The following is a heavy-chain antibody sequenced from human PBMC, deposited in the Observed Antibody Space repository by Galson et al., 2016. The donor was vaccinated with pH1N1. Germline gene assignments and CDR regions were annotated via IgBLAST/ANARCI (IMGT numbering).Heavy chain of an antibody. CDR2: TYYRSKWYN. Sequence: CAISGDSVSSNSAAWNWIRQSPSRGLEWLGRTYYRSKWYNDYAVSVKSRITVNPDTSKKQFSPQLNSVTPEDTAVYYCARDGIAAAGIRRDQYYFDYWGQGTLVTVSS. V-gene: IGHV6-1*01. J-gene: IGHJ4*02. CDR1: GDSVSSNSAA. D-gene: IGHD6-13*01. CDR3: ARDGIAAAGIRRDQYYFDY.